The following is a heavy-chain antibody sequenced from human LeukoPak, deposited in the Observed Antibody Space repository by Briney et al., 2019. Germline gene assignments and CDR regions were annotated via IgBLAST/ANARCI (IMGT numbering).Heavy chain of an antibody. Sequence: SSETLSLTCAVYGGSFSSYYWSWIRQPPGKGLEWIGEINHSGSTNYNPYLKSRVTISVDTSKNQFSLKLSSVPAADTAVYYCARQRVMITFGGVIVHGAFDIWGQGTMVTVSS. D-gene: IGHD3-16*02. J-gene: IGHJ3*02. CDR3: ARQRVMITFGGVIVHGAFDI. CDR2: INHSGST. CDR1: GGSFSSYY. V-gene: IGHV4-34*01.